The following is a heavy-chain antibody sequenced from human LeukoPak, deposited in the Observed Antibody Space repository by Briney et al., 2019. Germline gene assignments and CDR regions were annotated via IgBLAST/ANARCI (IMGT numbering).Heavy chain of an antibody. J-gene: IGHJ4*02. CDR2: IYYSRST. Sequence: KPSQTLSLPCTVSGGPLSRYYLSWIREPPGEGLEWIGYIYYSRSTIYSPSLQGRVTIIIDTSKNQFSLNLSSVTAADTAVYYCARSGEGGAYWGQGTLVTVSS. V-gene: IGHV4-59*01. D-gene: IGHD2-15*01. CDR3: ARSGEGGAY. CDR1: GGPLSRYY.